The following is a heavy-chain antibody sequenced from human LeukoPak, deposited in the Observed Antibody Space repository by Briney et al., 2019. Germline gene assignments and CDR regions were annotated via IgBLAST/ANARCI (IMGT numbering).Heavy chain of an antibody. CDR2: IKLDGSEK. V-gene: IGHV3-7*01. CDR3: AKTWEPKFGFDH. J-gene: IGHJ4*02. CDR1: GFTFSRYW. D-gene: IGHD1-26*01. Sequence: PGGSLRLSCAASGFTFSRYWMSWVRQAPGKGLEWVANIKLDGSEKYYVDSVKGRFTISRDNSKNTLYLQMNSLRTEDTAVYYCAKTWEPKFGFDHWGQGTLVTVSS.